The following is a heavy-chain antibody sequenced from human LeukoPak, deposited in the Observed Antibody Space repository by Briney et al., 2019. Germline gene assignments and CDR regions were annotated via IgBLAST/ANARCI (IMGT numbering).Heavy chain of an antibody. J-gene: IGHJ3*02. Sequence: GGSLRLSCAASGFTFSSYAMSWVRQAPGKGLEWVSAISGSGGSTYYTDSVKGRFTISRDNSKNTLYLQMNSLRAEDTAVYYCAKDVYYDSRGNAFDIWGQGTMVTVSS. V-gene: IGHV3-23*01. D-gene: IGHD3-22*01. CDR2: ISGSGGST. CDR3: AKDVYYDSRGNAFDI. CDR1: GFTFSSYA.